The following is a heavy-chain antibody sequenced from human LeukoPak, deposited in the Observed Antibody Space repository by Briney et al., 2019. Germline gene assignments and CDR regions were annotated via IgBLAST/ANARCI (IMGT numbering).Heavy chain of an antibody. CDR1: GYTFTGYY. Sequence: ASVKVSCKASGYTFTGYYMHWVRQAPGQGLEWMGLINPNSGGTNYSQKFQGWVTMTRDTSISTAYMELSRLRSDDTAVYYCARDLGEIRGYSSGLYYCDYWGQGTLVTVSS. CDR2: INPNSGGT. J-gene: IGHJ4*02. D-gene: IGHD6-19*01. CDR3: ARDLGEIRGYSSGLYYCDY. V-gene: IGHV1-2*04.